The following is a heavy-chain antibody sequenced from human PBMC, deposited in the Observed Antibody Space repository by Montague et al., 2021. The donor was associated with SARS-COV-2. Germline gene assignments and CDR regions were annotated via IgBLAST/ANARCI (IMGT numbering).Heavy chain of an antibody. D-gene: IGHD3-10*01. CDR3: ARARRGSGSGSYFDILVNWFDP. V-gene: IGHV4-31*03. CDR1: GGSISSGGDY. J-gene: IGHJ5*02. Sequence: TLSLTCTVSGGSISSGGDYWSWIRQHPGKGLEWIGYIYYGGSTYYXPSLKSRVTISVDTSKNQFSLKLSSVTAADTAVYYCARARRGSGSGSYFDILVNWFDPWGQGTLVTVSS. CDR2: IYYGGST.